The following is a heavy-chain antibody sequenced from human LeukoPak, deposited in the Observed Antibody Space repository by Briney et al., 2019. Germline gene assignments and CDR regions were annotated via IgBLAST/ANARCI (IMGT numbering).Heavy chain of an antibody. V-gene: IGHV3-74*01. CDR3: ASEIIFGSFDY. D-gene: IGHD3-3*01. Sequence: PGGSLRLSCAASGFTFSSYWMHWVRHAPGKGLVWVSRINSDGSSTSYADSVKGRFTISRDNAKNTLYLQMNSLRAEDTAVYYCASEIIFGSFDYWGQGTLVTVSS. CDR1: GFTFSSYW. J-gene: IGHJ4*02. CDR2: INSDGSST.